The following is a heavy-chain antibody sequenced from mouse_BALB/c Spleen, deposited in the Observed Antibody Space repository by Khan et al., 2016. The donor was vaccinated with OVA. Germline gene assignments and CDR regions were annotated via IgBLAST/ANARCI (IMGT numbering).Heavy chain of an antibody. CDR2: ISYSGST. CDR3: ARYDYDYDGAFAY. Sequence: EVQLVESGPSLVKPSQTLSLTCSVTGDSITSGYWNWIRKFTGNKLEYMGYISYSGSTYYNPSLKSRISITRDTSKNQYYLQLNSVTTEDTATYYCARYDYDYDGAFAYWGQGTLVTVSA. D-gene: IGHD2-4*01. CDR1: GDSITSGY. V-gene: IGHV3-8*02. J-gene: IGHJ3*01.